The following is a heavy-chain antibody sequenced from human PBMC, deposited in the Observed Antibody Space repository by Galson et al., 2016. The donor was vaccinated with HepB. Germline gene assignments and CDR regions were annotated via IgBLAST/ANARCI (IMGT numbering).Heavy chain of an antibody. J-gene: IGHJ3*02. CDR3: ARKKGGAWDFDI. CDR1: GYIFTDYA. D-gene: IGHD1-26*01. V-gene: IGHV1-3*01. Sequence: SVKVSCKASGYIFTDYAVHWVRQPPGQGLEWMAWMNAANGNTKCSQKFQGRVSVTRDTSASTAYMDLSSLRSEDTAVYYCARKKGGAWDFDIWGQGTRVTVSS. CDR2: MNAANGNT.